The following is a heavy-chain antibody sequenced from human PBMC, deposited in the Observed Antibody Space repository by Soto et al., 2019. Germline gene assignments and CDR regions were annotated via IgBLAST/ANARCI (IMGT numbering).Heavy chain of an antibody. CDR2: IYHSGGT. V-gene: IGHV4-30-2*01. Sequence: KPSETLSLTCAVSGGSISSGGYSWSWIRQPPGKGLEWIGYIYHSGGTYYHPSLKSRVTISLDRSKNQFSLKLISVTAADTAVYYCGRGGWLSDSFDIWGQGTMVTVSS. D-gene: IGHD3-22*01. J-gene: IGHJ3*02. CDR3: GRGGWLSDSFDI. CDR1: GGSISSGGYS.